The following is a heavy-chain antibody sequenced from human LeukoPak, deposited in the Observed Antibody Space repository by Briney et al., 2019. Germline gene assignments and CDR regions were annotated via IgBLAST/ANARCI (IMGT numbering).Heavy chain of an antibody. CDR2: IYYSGST. D-gene: IGHD5-18*01. V-gene: IGHV4-31*02. CDR3: AREKRGYSYGCVFDY. CDR1: GGSISRGGYY. Sequence: SETLSLTWTVSGGSISRGGYYWSWIRQHPGKGLEWIGYIYYSGSTYYNPSLKSRVTISVDTSKNQFSLKLSSVTAADTAVYYCAREKRGYSYGCVFDYWGQGTLVTVSS. J-gene: IGHJ4*02.